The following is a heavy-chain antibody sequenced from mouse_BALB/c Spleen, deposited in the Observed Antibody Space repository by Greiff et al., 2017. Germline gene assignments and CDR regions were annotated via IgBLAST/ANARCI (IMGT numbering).Heavy chain of an antibody. CDR2: FSSGSSTI. V-gene: IGHV5-17*02. CDR1: GFPFSSFG. J-gene: IGHJ2*01. CDR3: ARGVQLRTGYFDY. D-gene: IGHD6-1*01. Sequence: EVQCVEPGGGLVQPGVSRKLSCAAPGFPFSSFGLHWVRQALEKGLEWVAYFSSGSSTIYYADTVKGRFTISGDNPKNTLFLQRTSLTYEDTAMYYCARGVQLRTGYFDYWGQGTTLTVSS.